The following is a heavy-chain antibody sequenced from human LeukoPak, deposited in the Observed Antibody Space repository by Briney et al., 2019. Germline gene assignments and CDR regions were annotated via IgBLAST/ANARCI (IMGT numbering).Heavy chain of an antibody. Sequence: VASVKVSCKASGYTFTSYYIHWVRQAPGQGLEWMGIINPSGGSTSYAQKFQGRVTMTRDTSTSTVYMELSSLRSEDTAVYYCARATQLWCFDYWGQGTLVTVSS. V-gene: IGHV1-46*01. D-gene: IGHD5-18*01. CDR1: GYTFTSYY. CDR3: ARATQLWCFDY. J-gene: IGHJ4*02. CDR2: INPSGGST.